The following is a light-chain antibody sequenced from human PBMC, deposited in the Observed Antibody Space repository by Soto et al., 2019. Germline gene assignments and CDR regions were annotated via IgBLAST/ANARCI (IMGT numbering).Light chain of an antibody. V-gene: IGKV3-11*01. CDR3: QQRSSWPRA. CDR2: DAS. Sequence: EIVLTQSPATLSLSLGERATLSCRASQNIGTYLVWYQQKPGQAPRLLIYDASKRATGIPDRFSGSGSGTDFTLTISSPAPEDFALYYCQQRSSWPRAFGGGTKVEIK. J-gene: IGKJ4*01. CDR1: QNIGTY.